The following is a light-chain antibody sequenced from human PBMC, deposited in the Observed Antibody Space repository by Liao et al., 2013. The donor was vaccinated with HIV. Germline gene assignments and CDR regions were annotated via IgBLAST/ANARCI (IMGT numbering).Light chain of an antibody. CDR3: QVWDSYSDHLCV. Sequence: SYELTQPPSVSVSPGQTASITCSGDKLGDKYACWYQQKPGQSPVLVIYQDNNRPSGIPERFSGSNSGNTATLTISRAEAGDEADYFCQVWDSYSDHLCVFGTGTEVTVL. CDR2: QDN. CDR1: KLGDKY. V-gene: IGLV3-1*01. J-gene: IGLJ1*01.